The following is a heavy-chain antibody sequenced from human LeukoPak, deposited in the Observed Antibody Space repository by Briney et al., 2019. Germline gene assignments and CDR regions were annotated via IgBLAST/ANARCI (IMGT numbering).Heavy chain of an antibody. CDR3: RCLGAFDI. CDR2: IATDGSFA. Sequence: GGSLRLSCAASGFTFSSYWMSWVRQAPGKGLEWLAGIATDGSFAYYADSVKGRFTISRDNSKNTLYLQMNSLRAEDTAVYYSRCLGAFDIWGQGTMVTVSS. J-gene: IGHJ3*02. D-gene: IGHD5/OR15-5a*01. V-gene: IGHV3-30*03. CDR1: GFTFSSYW.